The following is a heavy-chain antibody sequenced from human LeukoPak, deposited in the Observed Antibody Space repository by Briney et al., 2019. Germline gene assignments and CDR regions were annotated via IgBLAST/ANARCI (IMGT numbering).Heavy chain of an antibody. J-gene: IGHJ3*02. CDR2: ISGSGGST. Sequence: PGGSLRLSCAASGFTFSSYAMSWVRQAPGKGLEWVSAISGSGGSTYYADSVKGRFTISRDNSKNTLYLQMNSLRAEDTAVYYCAKVAHYGSGSYYSNAFDIWGQGTMVTVSS. CDR3: AKVAHYGSGSYYSNAFDI. CDR1: GFTFSSYA. D-gene: IGHD3-10*01. V-gene: IGHV3-23*01.